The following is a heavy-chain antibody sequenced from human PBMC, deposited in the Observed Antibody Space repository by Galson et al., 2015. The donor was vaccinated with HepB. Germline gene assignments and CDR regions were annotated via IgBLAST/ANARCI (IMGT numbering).Heavy chain of an antibody. D-gene: IGHD4-23*01. CDR3: AKGSFPAVVTGAFDI. V-gene: IGHV3-23*01. Sequence: SLRLSCAASGFSFSSYALGWVRQAPGKGLEWVSSISSGAGDSNCVDSVKGRFTISRDNSKNTLYLQMNSLRVEDTAVYYCAKGSFPAVVTGAFDIWGQGTGVTVSS. CDR2: ISSGAGDS. CDR1: GFSFSSYA. J-gene: IGHJ3*02.